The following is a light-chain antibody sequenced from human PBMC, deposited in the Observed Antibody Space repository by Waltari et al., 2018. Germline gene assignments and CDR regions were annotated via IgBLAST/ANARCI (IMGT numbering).Light chain of an antibody. CDR2: GTS. CDR1: GSHIGAGPG. Sequence: QSVLTQPPSVSGAPGQKVTISCPGSGSHIGAGPGVHWYQQLPRAAPNLLIYGTSSRPLGVPDRFFGSTSGTSASLAITGLQAEDEADYYCQSYDTTLSVVFGGGTKLTVL. V-gene: IGLV1-40*01. CDR3: QSYDTTLSVV. J-gene: IGLJ3*02.